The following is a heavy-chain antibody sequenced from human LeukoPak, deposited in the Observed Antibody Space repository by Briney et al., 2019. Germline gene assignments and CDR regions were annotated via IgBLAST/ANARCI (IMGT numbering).Heavy chain of an antibody. CDR2: IYYSGST. J-gene: IGHJ4*02. D-gene: IGHD1-26*01. Sequence: PSETLSLTCTVSGGSISSYYWSWIRQPPGKGLEWIGYIYYSGSTNYNPSLKSRVSISVDTSTNQFSLKLSSVTAADTAVYYCASFPGTSRFEYWGQGTLVTVSS. V-gene: IGHV4-59*01. CDR1: GGSISSYY. CDR3: ASFPGTSRFEY.